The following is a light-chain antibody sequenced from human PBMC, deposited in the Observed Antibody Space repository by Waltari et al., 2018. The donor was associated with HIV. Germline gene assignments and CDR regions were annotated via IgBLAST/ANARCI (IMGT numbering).Light chain of an antibody. CDR3: TGWDSSLSGDL. CDR2: KNY. J-gene: IGLJ1*01. V-gene: IGLV1-47*01. Sequence: QSVLTQPPSASGTLGQRVTIFCSGSSSNLGNDNVYWYQQRPGTAPQLLISKNYHRPSGVSDRFSGSKSGASASLAIGGLRSEDEAEYYCTGWDSSLSGDLFGTGTKVTVL. CDR1: SSNLGNDN.